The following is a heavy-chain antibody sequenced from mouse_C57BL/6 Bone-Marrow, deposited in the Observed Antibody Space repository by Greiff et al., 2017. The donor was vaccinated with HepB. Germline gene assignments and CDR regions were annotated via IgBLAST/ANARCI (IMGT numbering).Heavy chain of an antibody. V-gene: IGHV3-6*01. D-gene: IGHD2-4*01. Sequence: EVQLMESGPGLVKPSQSLSLTCSVTGYSITSGYYWNWIRQFPGNKLEWMGYISYDGSNNYNPSLKNRISITRDTSKNQFFLKLNSVTTEDTATYYCARDHIYYDYDRVPWFAYWGQGTLVTVSA. CDR2: ISYDGSN. CDR3: ARDHIYYDYDRVPWFAY. J-gene: IGHJ3*01. CDR1: GYSITSGYY.